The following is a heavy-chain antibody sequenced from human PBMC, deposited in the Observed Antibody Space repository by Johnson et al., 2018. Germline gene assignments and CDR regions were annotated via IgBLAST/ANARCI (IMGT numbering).Heavy chain of an antibody. V-gene: IGHV3-11*01. CDR2: IDSSGTTK. D-gene: IGHD1-1*01. J-gene: IGHJ6*02. Sequence: QVQLVEAGGGLVQPGGSLRLSCAASGFTFSDLYMNWIRQAPGKGLEWVSYIDSSGTTKYYADYVEGRFTVSRDNAKNSLSLQMNSLRAEDTAVYYCARGTGDSYYYYGMDVWGQGTTVTVSS. CDR1: GFTFSDLY. CDR3: ARGTGDSYYYYGMDV.